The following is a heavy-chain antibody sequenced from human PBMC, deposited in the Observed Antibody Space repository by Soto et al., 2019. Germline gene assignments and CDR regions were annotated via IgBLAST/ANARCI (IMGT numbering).Heavy chain of an antibody. CDR3: VSGANHEISTGKGYYFPGMDV. V-gene: IGHV1-69*06. J-gene: IGHJ6*02. CDR1: GLIFSSYA. CDR2: ILPIFGTT. Sequence: QVQLVQSGAEVKKPGSSVKVSCKASGLIFSSYAISWVRQAPGQGLEWVGGILPIFGTTNYAQRFKGRLTITADTSTTTTYLGRSSLRSEETAVYFCVSGANHEISTGKGYYFPGMDVWGQGTTVTVSS. D-gene: IGHD3-9*01.